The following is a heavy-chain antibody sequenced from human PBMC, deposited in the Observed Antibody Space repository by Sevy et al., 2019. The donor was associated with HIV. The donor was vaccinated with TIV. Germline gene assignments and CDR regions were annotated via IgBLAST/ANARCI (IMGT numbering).Heavy chain of an antibody. D-gene: IGHD3-22*01. CDR3: ARVNVYYHDDGGYSTTGNAFDV. CDR1: GFTVSSNY. V-gene: IGHV3-53*01. J-gene: IGHJ3*01. Sequence: GGSLRLSCAASGFTVSSNYMSWVRQAPGKGLEWVSIIYSGVTTYYPDSVKGRFTISRDTSKNTLYLQMNSLRAEDTAVYYCARVNVYYHDDGGYSTTGNAFDVWGQGTMVTVSS. CDR2: IYSGVTT.